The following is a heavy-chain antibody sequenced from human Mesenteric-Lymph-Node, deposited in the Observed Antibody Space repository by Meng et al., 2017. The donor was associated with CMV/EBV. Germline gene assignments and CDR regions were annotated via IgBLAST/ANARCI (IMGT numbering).Heavy chain of an antibody. J-gene: IGHJ4*02. CDR3: TRAPPCANCV. CDR1: GFTVSNNY. D-gene: IGHD1-1*01. Sequence: GESLKISCAASGFTVSNNYMDWVRQAPGKGLEWVGRSRNKANSYTTEYAASVKGRFTISRDDSKNSVYLQMNSLRTEDTAVYYCTRAPPCANCVWGQGTLVTVSS. V-gene: IGHV3-72*01. CDR2: SRNKANSYTT.